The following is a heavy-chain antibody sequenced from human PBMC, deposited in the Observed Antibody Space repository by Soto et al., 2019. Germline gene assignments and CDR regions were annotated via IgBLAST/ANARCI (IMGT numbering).Heavy chain of an antibody. CDR2: ISAYNGNT. V-gene: IGHV1-18*01. Sequence: ASVKVSCKASGYTFTSYGISWVRQAPGQGLEWMGWISAYNGNTNYAQKLQGRVTMTTDTSTSTAYMELRSLRSDDTAVYYCARARDDGSGSYYKRGSYYYYYMDVWGKGTTVTVSS. CDR1: GYTFTSYG. D-gene: IGHD3-10*01. CDR3: ARARDDGSGSYYKRGSYYYYYMDV. J-gene: IGHJ6*03.